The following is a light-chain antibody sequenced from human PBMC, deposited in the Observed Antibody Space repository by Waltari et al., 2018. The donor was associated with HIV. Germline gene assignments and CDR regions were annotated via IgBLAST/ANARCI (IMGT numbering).Light chain of an antibody. J-gene: IGLJ3*02. CDR2: EVN. CDR1: SSDVGGSKY. Sequence: QSALTQPPSASGSPGQSVTISCTGPSSDVGGSKYVPWYQQHPGKAPKLMLYEVNTRPSGVPDRFSGSKSANTASLTVSGLQADDEADYYCNSYAGSNNWVFGGGTKLTVL. CDR3: NSYAGSNNWV. V-gene: IGLV2-8*01.